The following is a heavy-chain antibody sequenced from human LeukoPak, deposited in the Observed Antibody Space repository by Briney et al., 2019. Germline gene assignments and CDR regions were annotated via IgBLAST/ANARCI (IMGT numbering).Heavy chain of an antibody. CDR3: ATDQRYAFDY. CDR1: GFSFTDYP. J-gene: IGHJ4*02. Sequence: GGSLRLSCATSGFSFTDYPMNWVRQAPWKGLKLISNIRTTAEGAKYAYYADSVKGRVTISRDDGKNTLYLHMNSLRDDDTAVYYCATDQRYAFDYWGQGILVTVSS. CDR2: IRTTAEGAKYA. D-gene: IGHD3-9*01. V-gene: IGHV3-48*02.